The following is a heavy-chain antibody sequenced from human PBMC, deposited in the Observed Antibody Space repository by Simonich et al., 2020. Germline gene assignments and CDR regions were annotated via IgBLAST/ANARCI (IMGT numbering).Heavy chain of an antibody. Sequence: QVQLVQSGAEVKKHGASVKVSCKASGYTFTSYGISWVRQAPGQGLEWMGRISAYTGNTNYAQKLQGRVTMTTDTSTSTAYMELRSLGSDDTAVYYCARASRGTWWYYYFDYWGQGTLVTVSS. J-gene: IGHJ4*02. D-gene: IGHD2-15*01. CDR1: GYTFTSYG. CDR3: ARASRGTWWYYYFDY. CDR2: ISAYTGNT. V-gene: IGHV1-18*01.